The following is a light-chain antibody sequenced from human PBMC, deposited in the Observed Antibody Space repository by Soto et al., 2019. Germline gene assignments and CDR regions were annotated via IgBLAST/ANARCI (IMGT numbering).Light chain of an antibody. CDR2: DAS. CDR3: QQAYSLPFT. Sequence: DIQMTQSPSSVSASVGDRVTITCRASQDISGWLAWFQQKPGKAPKLLIYDASNLQSGVPPRFSGSGSGTDFALTISSLQPEDFATYYCQQAYSLPFTFGPGTKVDIK. J-gene: IGKJ3*01. V-gene: IGKV1-12*02. CDR1: QDISGW.